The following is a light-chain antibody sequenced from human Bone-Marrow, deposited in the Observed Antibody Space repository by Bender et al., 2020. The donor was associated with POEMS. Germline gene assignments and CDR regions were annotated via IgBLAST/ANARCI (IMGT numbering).Light chain of an antibody. V-gene: IGLV2-23*01. J-gene: IGLJ2*01. CDR3: STYAGSNTLI. CDR2: EDT. Sequence: QSVLTQPPSASGTPGQRVTISCSGGSSNIGAHAVNWYQQRPGEAPKLIISEDTERPSGVSNRFSASKSGNTASLTISGLQAADEADYHCSTYAGSNTLIFGGGTKLTVL. CDR1: SSNIGAHA.